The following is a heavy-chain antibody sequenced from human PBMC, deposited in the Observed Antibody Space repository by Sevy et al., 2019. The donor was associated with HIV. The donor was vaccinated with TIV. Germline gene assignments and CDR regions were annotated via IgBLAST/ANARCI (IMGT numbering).Heavy chain of an antibody. CDR3: AKDITPRNYDILTGYYRRDYYYGMDV. CDR1: GFTFDDYA. J-gene: IGHJ6*02. D-gene: IGHD3-9*01. Sequence: GGSLRLSCAASGFTFDDYAMHWVRQAPGKGLEWVSGISWNSGSIGYVDSVKGRFTISRDNAKNSLYLQMNRLRAEDTALYYCAKDITPRNYDILTGYYRRDYYYGMDVWGQGTTVTVSS. CDR2: ISWNSGSI. V-gene: IGHV3-9*01.